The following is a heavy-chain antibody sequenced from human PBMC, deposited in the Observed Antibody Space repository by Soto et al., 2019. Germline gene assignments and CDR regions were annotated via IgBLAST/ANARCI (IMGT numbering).Heavy chain of an antibody. Sequence: GGSLRLSCAASGFTFSSCSMNWVRQAPGKGPEWVSTISESGHHTHYADSVKGRFTISRDKSKNTLSLQMNSLRVDDTAIYYCTKSDGCGGGACYTGTYYYFDVWGRGTLVTVSS. CDR2: ISESGHHT. D-gene: IGHD3-16*02. J-gene: IGHJ2*01. CDR1: GFTFSSCS. CDR3: TKSDGCGGGACYTGTYYYFDV. V-gene: IGHV3-23*01.